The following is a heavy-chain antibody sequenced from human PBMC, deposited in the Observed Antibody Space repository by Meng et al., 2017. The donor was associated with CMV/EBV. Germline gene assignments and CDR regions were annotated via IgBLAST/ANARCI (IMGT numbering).Heavy chain of an antibody. CDR3: ARDPSIVVVPVAKYYYGLDV. J-gene: IGHJ6*02. V-gene: IGHV3-48*03. D-gene: IGHD2-2*01. CDR2: ISSSGSTI. CDR1: GFTFSSYE. Sequence: GESLKISCAASGFTFSSYEMNWVRPAPGKGLEWVSYISSSGSTIYYADSVKGRFTISRDNAKNSLYLQMNSLRAEDTAVYYCARDPSIVVVPVAKYYYGLDVWGQGTTVTVSS.